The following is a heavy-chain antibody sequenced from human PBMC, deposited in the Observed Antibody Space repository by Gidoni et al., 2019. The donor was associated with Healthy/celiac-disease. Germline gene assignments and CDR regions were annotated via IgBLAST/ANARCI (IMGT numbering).Heavy chain of an antibody. D-gene: IGHD5-12*01. V-gene: IGHV4-59*08. CDR3: ARLYSGYDSDNYYYYYYMDV. J-gene: IGHJ6*03. CDR2: IYYSGST. Sequence: QVQLQESGPGLVKPSETLSLTCTVSGGSISSYYWSWIRQPPGKGLEWIGYIYYSGSTNYNPSLKSRVTISVDTSKNQFSLKLSSVTAADTAVYYCARLYSGYDSDNYYYYYYMDVWGKGTTVTVSS. CDR1: GGSISSYY.